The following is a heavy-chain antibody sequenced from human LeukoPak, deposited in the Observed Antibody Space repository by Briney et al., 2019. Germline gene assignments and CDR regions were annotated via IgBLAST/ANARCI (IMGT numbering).Heavy chain of an antibody. V-gene: IGHV3-30*02. D-gene: IGHD2-21*01. CDR1: GFTFSSYG. CDR2: IRYDGSNK. Sequence: PGGSLRLSCAASGFTFSSYGMHWVRQAPGKGLEWVAFIRYDGSNKYYADSVKGRFTISRDNSKNTLYLQMNSLRAEDTAAYYCARDESGDNDAFDIWGQGTMVTVSS. CDR3: ARDESGDNDAFDI. J-gene: IGHJ3*02.